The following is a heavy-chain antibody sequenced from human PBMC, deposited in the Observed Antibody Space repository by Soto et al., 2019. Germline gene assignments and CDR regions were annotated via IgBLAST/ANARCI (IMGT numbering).Heavy chain of an antibody. CDR2: INIDGSST. CDR3: ARDGYCVSTTCYFLPDV. J-gene: IGHJ6*02. V-gene: IGHV3-74*01. Sequence: GGSLRLSCAASGFTFSSYWMHWVRQAPGKGLVWVSRINIDGSSTSYADSVKGRFTISRDNAKNSLYLQMNSLRDEDTAVYYCARDGYCVSTTCYFLPDVWGPGTTVTVSS. CDR1: GFTFSSYW. D-gene: IGHD2-2*03.